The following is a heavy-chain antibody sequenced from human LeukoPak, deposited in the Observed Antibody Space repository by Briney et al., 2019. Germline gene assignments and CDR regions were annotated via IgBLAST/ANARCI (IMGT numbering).Heavy chain of an antibody. D-gene: IGHD6-6*01. Sequence: PGGSLRLSCAASGFTFSSYAMSWVRQAPGKGLEWVSAISGSGGSTYYVDSVKGRFTISRDNSKNTLYLQMNSLRAEDTAVYYCASAQAARRFLFDYWGQGTLVTVSS. J-gene: IGHJ4*02. CDR3: ASAQAARRFLFDY. CDR2: ISGSGGST. V-gene: IGHV3-23*01. CDR1: GFTFSSYA.